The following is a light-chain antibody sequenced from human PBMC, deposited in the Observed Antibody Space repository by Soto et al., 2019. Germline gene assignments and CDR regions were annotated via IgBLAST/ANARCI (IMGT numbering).Light chain of an antibody. CDR3: MQALETPIT. Sequence: EIVLTQSPGTLSLSPGERATLSCRASESVSSSYLAWYQQKPGQAPRPLIYATSSRATGIPDRFSGSGSGTDFTLKISRVEAEDVGVYYCMQALETPITFGQGTRLEI. V-gene: IGKV3-20*01. CDR2: ATS. CDR1: ESVSSSY. J-gene: IGKJ5*01.